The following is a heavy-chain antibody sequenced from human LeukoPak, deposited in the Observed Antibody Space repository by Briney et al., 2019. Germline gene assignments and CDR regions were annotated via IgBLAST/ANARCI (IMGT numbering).Heavy chain of an antibody. Sequence: GGSLRLSCAASGFRFSSYWMSWVRQAPGKGLEWVSAMSGSGDNSYYADSVKGRFTISRDNSKNTLYLQMNSLRDDDMAVYYCAKARSSTWDYGMDVWGQGTTVTVSS. CDR1: GFRFSSYW. V-gene: IGHV3-23*01. D-gene: IGHD6-13*01. CDR3: AKARSSTWDYGMDV. J-gene: IGHJ6*02. CDR2: MSGSGDNS.